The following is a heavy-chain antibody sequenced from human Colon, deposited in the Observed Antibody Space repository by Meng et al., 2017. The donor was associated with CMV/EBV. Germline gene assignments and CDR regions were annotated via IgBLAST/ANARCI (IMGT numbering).Heavy chain of an antibody. CDR3: VRDYGWFRMDY. Sequence: GGSLRLSCTTSGFTFSNYWMTWVRQAPGKGLEWVGFTKEDGSQTKYADSVKGRFTISRDNAKNSLYLQMDNLRGEDTAAYYCVRDYGWFRMDYWGQGTLVTVSS. J-gene: IGHJ4*02. D-gene: IGHD6-19*01. V-gene: IGHV3-7*01. CDR2: TKEDGSQT. CDR1: GFTFSNYW.